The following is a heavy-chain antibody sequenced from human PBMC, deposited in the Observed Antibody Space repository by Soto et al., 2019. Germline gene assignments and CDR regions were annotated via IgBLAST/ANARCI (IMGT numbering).Heavy chain of an antibody. D-gene: IGHD6-13*01. CDR3: ARDQWSSSWYSSYYYYYGMDV. CDR1: GFTFSSYA. CDR2: ISYDGSNK. V-gene: IGHV3-30-3*01. J-gene: IGHJ6*02. Sequence: QVQLVESGGGVVQPGRSLRLSCAASGFTFSSYAMHWVRQAPGKGLEWVAVISYDGSNKYYADSVKGRFTISRDNSKNTLNLQMNSLRAEDTAVYYCARDQWSSSWYSSYYYYYGMDVWGQGTTVTVSS.